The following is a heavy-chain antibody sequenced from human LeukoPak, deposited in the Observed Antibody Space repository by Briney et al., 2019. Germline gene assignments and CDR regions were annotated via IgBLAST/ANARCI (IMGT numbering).Heavy chain of an antibody. J-gene: IGHJ6*03. CDR1: GFTFSSSW. CDR3: ARNRRGVGNRPQYYYYYYMDV. Sequence: GGSLRLSCAASGFTFSSSWVSWVRQAPGKGLEWVANIKQDGSEKYYVDSVKGRFTISRDNAKNSLYLQMNSLRAEDTAVYYCARNRRGVGNRPQYYYYYYMDVWGKGPTVTVSS. CDR2: IKQDGSEK. D-gene: IGHD5-24*01. V-gene: IGHV3-7*01.